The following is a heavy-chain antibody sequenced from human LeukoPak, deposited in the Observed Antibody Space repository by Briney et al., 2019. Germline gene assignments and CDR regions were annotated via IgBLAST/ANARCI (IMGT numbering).Heavy chain of an antibody. D-gene: IGHD3-3*01. CDR3: ARDRAWNYFDY. J-gene: IGHJ4*02. CDR2: ISGSSSST. V-gene: IGHV3-23*01. Sequence: GGSLRLSCAASGFTFGTYAMSWVRQAPGKGLEWVSVISGSSSSTYYTDSVKGRSTLSRDNSKNTLYLQMDSLRAEDTAVYYCARDRAWNYFDYWGQGTLATVSS. CDR1: GFTFGTYA.